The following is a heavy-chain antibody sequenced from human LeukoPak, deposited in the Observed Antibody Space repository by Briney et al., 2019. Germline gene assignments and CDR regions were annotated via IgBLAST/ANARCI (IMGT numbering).Heavy chain of an antibody. CDR3: AREWGHDSSGYFFAY. Sequence: SVKVSCKASGYTFTGYYMHWVRQAPGQGLEWMGGITPMFGTANYAQKFQGRVTITADESTNTAYMELSSLRSEDTAAYYCAREWGHDSSGYFFAYWGQGTLVTVSS. J-gene: IGHJ4*02. CDR2: ITPMFGTA. V-gene: IGHV1-69*13. CDR1: GYTFTGYY. D-gene: IGHD3-22*01.